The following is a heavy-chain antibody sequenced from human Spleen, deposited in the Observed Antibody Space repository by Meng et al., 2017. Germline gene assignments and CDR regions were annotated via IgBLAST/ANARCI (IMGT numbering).Heavy chain of an antibody. Sequence: SETLSLTCTVSGGSINNYYWSWIRQPPGKGLEWIAYIYYTGSTNYNPSLKSRVATSVDTSKNQFSLNLSSVTAADTAVYYCARLVSASDPYYYFDGMDVWGQGTTVTVSS. J-gene: IGHJ6*02. V-gene: IGHV4-59*08. CDR2: IYYTGST. D-gene: IGHD6-6*01. CDR3: ARLVSASDPYYYFDGMDV. CDR1: GGSINNYY.